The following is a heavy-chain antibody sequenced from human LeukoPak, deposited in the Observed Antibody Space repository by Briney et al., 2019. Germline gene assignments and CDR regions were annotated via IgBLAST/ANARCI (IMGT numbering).Heavy chain of an antibody. Sequence: GGSLRLSCAASGFTLSNSAMTWVRQAPGKGLEWVSIITDSGSDTFYAASVKGRFTISRDNSKNTLYLQMNSLSAEDTAVYYCAKAYGSTWLFDCWGQGTLVTVSS. CDR3: AKAYGSTWLFDC. V-gene: IGHV3-23*01. CDR1: GFTLSNSA. D-gene: IGHD6-13*01. CDR2: ITDSGSDT. J-gene: IGHJ4*02.